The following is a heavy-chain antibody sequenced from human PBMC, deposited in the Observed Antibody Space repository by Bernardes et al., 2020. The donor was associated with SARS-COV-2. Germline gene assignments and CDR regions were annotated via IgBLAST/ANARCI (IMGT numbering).Heavy chain of an antibody. J-gene: IGHJ4*02. V-gene: IGHV3-7*01. Sequence: LRLSCAASGFSFSIYAMTWVRQAPGKGLEWVANINPDGSQKHHMGSVQGRFTISRDNAKNSLYLQMDSLRAEDTAVYYCATHLDWAFDYWGQGTLVTVSS. CDR3: ATHLDWAFDY. D-gene: IGHD3-9*01. CDR1: GFSFSIYA. CDR2: INPDGSQK.